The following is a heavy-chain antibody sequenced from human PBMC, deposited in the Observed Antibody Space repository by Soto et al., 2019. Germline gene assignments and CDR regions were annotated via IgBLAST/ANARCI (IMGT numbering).Heavy chain of an antibody. CDR1: AGSINAYY. Sequence: SETLSLTCTVYAGSINAYYWSWIRQPPGKGLEWIGYIYYSGSTNYTPSLTTRVTISGDTSKNQFSLKLSSLTAADTAVYYFARVDWGAFDYWGQGTLVTVSS. CDR3: ARVDWGAFDY. J-gene: IGHJ4*02. D-gene: IGHD7-27*01. CDR2: IYYSGST. V-gene: IGHV4-59*01.